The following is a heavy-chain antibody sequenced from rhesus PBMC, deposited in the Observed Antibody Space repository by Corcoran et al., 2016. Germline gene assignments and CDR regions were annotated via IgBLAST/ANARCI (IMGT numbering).Heavy chain of an antibody. CDR1: VFFFGTFG. J-gene: IGHJ4*01. V-gene: IGHV3S5*01. Sequence: EVQLVETGGGLVQPGGSLILSCAASVFFFGTFGMHWVRQAPGKGLDWVSAISYTGGSTYYADSVKGRFTISRDNSKNTVSLQMNNLRPEDTAVYYCAKEAVGSADYWGQGVLVTVSS. CDR2: ISYTGGST. CDR3: AKEAVGSADY. D-gene: IGHD5-24*01.